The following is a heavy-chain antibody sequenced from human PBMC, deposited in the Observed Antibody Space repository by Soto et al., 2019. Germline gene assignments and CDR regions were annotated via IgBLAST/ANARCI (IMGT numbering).Heavy chain of an antibody. D-gene: IGHD1-7*01. CDR3: ARSIDGLGDWNYVYYFDY. V-gene: IGHV1-69*01. CDR2: IIPIFGTA. CDR1: GGTFSSYA. Sequence: QVQLVQSGAAVKKPGSSVKVSCKASGGTFSSYAISWVRQAPGQGLEWMGGIIPIFGTANYAQKFQGRVTITADESTSTAYMELSSLRSEDTAVYYCARSIDGLGDWNYVYYFDYWGQGTLVTVSS. J-gene: IGHJ4*02.